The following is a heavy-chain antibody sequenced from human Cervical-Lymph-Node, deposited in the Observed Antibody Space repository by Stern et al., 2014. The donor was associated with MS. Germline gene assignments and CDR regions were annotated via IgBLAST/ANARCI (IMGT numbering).Heavy chain of an antibody. Sequence: QMQLVQYGAEVKKPGASVKVSCKASGYTFTSYGISWVRQAPGKGLEWMGVISAYNGNTNYAQKLQGRVTMTTDTSTSTAYMELRSLRSDDTAVYYCARDYSGSYYASDAFDIWGQGTMVTVSS. D-gene: IGHD1-26*01. CDR3: ARDYSGSYYASDAFDI. V-gene: IGHV1-18*01. J-gene: IGHJ3*02. CDR1: GYTFTSYG. CDR2: ISAYNGNT.